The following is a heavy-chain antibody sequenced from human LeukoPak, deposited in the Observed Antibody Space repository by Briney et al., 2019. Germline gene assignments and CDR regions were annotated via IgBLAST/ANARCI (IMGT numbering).Heavy chain of an antibody. Sequence: GGSLRLSCPVSGFNFGDYWVHWVRQVPGKGLEWVSAISGGGDDTSYADSARGRFTVSRDNSKNTLYLQMNSLRAEDTAVYYCAKDSRESSGHFPYYYYYHYGLDVWGQGTTVTVSS. D-gene: IGHD3-22*01. CDR1: GFNFGDYW. J-gene: IGHJ6*02. CDR2: ISGGGDDT. CDR3: AKDSRESSGHFPYYYYYHYGLDV. V-gene: IGHV3-23*01.